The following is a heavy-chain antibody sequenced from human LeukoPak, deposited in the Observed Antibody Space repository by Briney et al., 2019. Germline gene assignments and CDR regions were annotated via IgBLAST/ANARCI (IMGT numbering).Heavy chain of an antibody. J-gene: IGHJ4*02. CDR3: AREGTYSGYDR. CDR1: GFTFSSYG. CDR2: ISYDGSNK. V-gene: IGHV3-30*03. D-gene: IGHD5-12*01. Sequence: GGSLRLSCAASGFTFSSYGMHWVRQAPGKGLEWVAVISYDGSNKYYADSVKGRFTISRDNSKNTLYLQMNSLRAEDTAVYYCAREGTYSGYDRWGQGTLVTVSS.